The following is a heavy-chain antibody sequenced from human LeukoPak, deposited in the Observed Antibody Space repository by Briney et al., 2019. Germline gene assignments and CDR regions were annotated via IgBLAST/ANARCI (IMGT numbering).Heavy chain of an antibody. CDR2: ISGSGGST. J-gene: IGHJ4*02. D-gene: IGHD3-16*02. Sequence: GGSLRLSCAASGFTLSSYAMSWVRQAPGKGLEWVSAISGSGGSTYYADSVKGRFTISRDNSKDTLYLQMNSLRAEDTAVYYCALSPGRKLISVRYFDYWGQGTLVTVSS. V-gene: IGHV3-23*01. CDR1: GFTLSSYA. CDR3: ALSPGRKLISVRYFDY.